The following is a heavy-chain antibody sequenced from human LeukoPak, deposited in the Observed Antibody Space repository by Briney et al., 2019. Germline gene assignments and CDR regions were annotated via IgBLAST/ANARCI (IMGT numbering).Heavy chain of an antibody. V-gene: IGHV3-11*01. CDR2: ISSSGSTI. Sequence: PGGSLRLSCAASGFTFSDYYMSWIRQAPGKGLEWVSYISSSGSTIYYADSVKGRFTISRDNAKNSLYLQMNSLRAEDTAVYYCARVKVRGVIIPTDYMDVWGKGTTVTVSS. CDR1: GFTFSDYY. J-gene: IGHJ6*03. D-gene: IGHD3-10*01. CDR3: ARVKVRGVIIPTDYMDV.